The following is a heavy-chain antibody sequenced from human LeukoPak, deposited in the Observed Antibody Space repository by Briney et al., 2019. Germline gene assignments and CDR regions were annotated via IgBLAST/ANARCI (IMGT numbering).Heavy chain of an antibody. CDR3: ARDGVDIAMGTADY. CDR1: GYTFTGYY. V-gene: IGHV1-2*02. Sequence: ASVKVSCKASGYTFTGYYMHWVRQAPGQGLEWMGWINPNSGGTKYAQKFQGRVTMTRDTSISTAYMDLSRLRSDDTAVYYCARDGVDIAMGTADYWGQGTLVTVSS. D-gene: IGHD5-18*01. CDR2: INPNSGGT. J-gene: IGHJ4*02.